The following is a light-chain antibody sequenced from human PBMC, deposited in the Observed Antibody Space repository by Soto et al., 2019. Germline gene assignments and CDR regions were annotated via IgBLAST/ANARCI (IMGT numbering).Light chain of an antibody. Sequence: QSALTQPASVPGSPGQSITISCTGTSSDVGGYDYVSWYQHHPGKAPKLTIYEVSNRPSGVSNRFSGSKSGNTASLTISGLQAEDEAEYYCSSYTSSSTDVFGTGTKVTV. CDR2: EVS. CDR1: SSDVGGYDY. J-gene: IGLJ1*01. CDR3: SSYTSSSTDV. V-gene: IGLV2-14*01.